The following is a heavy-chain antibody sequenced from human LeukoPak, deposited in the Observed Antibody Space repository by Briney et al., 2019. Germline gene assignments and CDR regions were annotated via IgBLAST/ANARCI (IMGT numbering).Heavy chain of an antibody. J-gene: IGHJ4*02. CDR3: ARRGGSSGYPFDY. V-gene: IGHV3-33*01. D-gene: IGHD3-22*01. CDR2: IWYDGSNK. Sequence: GGSLRLSCAASGFSFSNYGMHWVRQAPGKGLEGVAVIWYDGSNKYYADSVKGRFTISRDNSKNTLYLQMNSLRAEDAAVYYCARRGGSSGYPFDYWGQGTLVTVSS. CDR1: GFSFSNYG.